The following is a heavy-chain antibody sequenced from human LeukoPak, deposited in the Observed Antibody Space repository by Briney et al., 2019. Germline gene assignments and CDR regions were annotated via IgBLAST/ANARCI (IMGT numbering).Heavy chain of an antibody. CDR2: ISAYNGNT. CDR3: ARDPDYSYGSGSYFADY. V-gene: IGHV1-18*01. CDR1: GYTFTSYG. J-gene: IGHJ4*02. D-gene: IGHD3-10*01. Sequence: ASVKVSCKASGYTFTSYGISWVRQAPGQGLEWMGWISAYNGNTNYARKLQGRVTMTTDTSTSTAYMELRSLRSDDTAVYYCARDPDYSYGSGSYFADYWGQGTLVTVSS.